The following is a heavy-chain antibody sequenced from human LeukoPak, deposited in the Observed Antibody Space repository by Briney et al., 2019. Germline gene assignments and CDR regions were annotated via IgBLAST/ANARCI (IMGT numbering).Heavy chain of an antibody. CDR3: ARGDYYDYVWGSYRFDY. J-gene: IGHJ4*02. CDR1: GGSISSGGYY. D-gene: IGHD3-16*02. Sequence: SQTLSLTCTVSGGSISSGGYYWSWMPQHPGKGLESIGYIYYSGSTYYNPSLKSRVAISVDTSKNQFSLKLSSVTAADTAVYYCARGDYYDYVWGSYRFDYWGQGTLVTVSS. CDR2: IYYSGST. V-gene: IGHV4-31*03.